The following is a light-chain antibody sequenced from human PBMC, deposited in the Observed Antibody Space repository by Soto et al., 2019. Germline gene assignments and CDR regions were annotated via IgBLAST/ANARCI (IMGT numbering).Light chain of an antibody. CDR1: QSISIW. Sequence: DIQMTQSPSTLSASVGDRVTITCRASQSISIWLAWYQQKPGKAPKLLIYKASSLESGVPSRFSVSGSGTEFTLTISSLQPDDFATYYCQQYNSYSYTFGQGTKLEIK. CDR3: QQYNSYSYT. J-gene: IGKJ2*01. V-gene: IGKV1-5*03. CDR2: KAS.